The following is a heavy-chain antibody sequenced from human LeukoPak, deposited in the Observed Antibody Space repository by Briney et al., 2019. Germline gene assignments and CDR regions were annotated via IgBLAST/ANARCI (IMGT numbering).Heavy chain of an antibody. J-gene: IGHJ6*04. CDR2: IYHSGST. Sequence: SQTLSLTCTVSGGSISSGSYYWSWIRQPAGKGLEWLGRIYHSGSTYYNPSLKSRVTISVDTSKNQFSLKLTSVTAADTAVYYCARETSDFWSGYSLGDVWGKGTTVTVSS. CDR1: GGSISSGSYY. D-gene: IGHD3-3*01. V-gene: IGHV4-61*02. CDR3: ARETSDFWSGYSLGDV.